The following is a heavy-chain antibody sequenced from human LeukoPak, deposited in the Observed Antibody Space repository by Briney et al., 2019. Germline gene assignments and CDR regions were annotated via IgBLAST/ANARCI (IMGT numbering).Heavy chain of an antibody. J-gene: IGHJ4*02. D-gene: IGHD6-13*01. CDR1: GDXVSSNSAA. CDR3: ARMYNISWYYYFGD. CDR2: TYYRSKWYY. Sequence: SQTLSLTCAISGDXVSSNSAAWSWIRQSPSRGLEWLGRTYYRSKWYYDYAVSVKSRITINPDTSKNQFSLQLNSVTPEDTAMYYCARMYNISWYYYFGDWGQGTLVTVSS. V-gene: IGHV6-1*01.